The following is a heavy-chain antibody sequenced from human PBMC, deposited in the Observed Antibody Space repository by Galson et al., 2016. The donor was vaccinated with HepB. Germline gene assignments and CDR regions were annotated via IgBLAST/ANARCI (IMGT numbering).Heavy chain of an antibody. D-gene: IGHD1-14*01. CDR3: GNQGGCDY. CDR2: ITRSGDAK. J-gene: IGHJ4*02. Sequence: FLRLSCAASGFSFSSSGMSWVRQAPGGGLEWVSGITRSGDAKHYADFVKGRFTISRDNSKNTLYLYMNNLATGDTAIYYRGNQGGCDYWGQGALGTVSS. CDR1: GFSFSSSG. V-gene: IGHV3-23*01.